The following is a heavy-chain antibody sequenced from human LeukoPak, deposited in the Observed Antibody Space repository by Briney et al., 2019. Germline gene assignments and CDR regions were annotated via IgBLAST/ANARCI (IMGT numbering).Heavy chain of an antibody. D-gene: IGHD2-2*01. J-gene: IGHJ5*02. CDR1: GGSFSSGIYY. CDR2: MFTPGTI. CDR3: ARDLGCSSTSCYAGNWFDP. V-gene: IGHV4-61*02. Sequence: SETLSLTCTVSGGSFSSGIYYWSWIRQPAGTGLEWIGRMFTPGTINYNPSLKSRVTISLDTSRNQFSLKLSSVTAADTAVYYCARDLGCSSTSCYAGNWFDPWGQGTLVTVSS.